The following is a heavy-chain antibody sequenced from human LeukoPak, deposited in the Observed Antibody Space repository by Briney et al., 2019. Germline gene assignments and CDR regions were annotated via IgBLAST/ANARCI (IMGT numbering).Heavy chain of an antibody. CDR1: GFVFEDYG. J-gene: IGHJ5*02. D-gene: IGHD4-23*01. CDR3: AREDGGLPS. Sequence: GSLSLSCVASGFVFEDYGMSWVRQAPGKGLEWVSGINWNGVTTAYAASVKGRFTVSRDNAQNSLYLEMNSLGDGDTALYFCAREDGGLPSWGQGTQVTVSS. CDR2: INWNGVTT. V-gene: IGHV3-20*04.